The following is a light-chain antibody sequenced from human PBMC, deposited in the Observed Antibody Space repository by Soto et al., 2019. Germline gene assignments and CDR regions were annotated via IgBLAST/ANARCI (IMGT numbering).Light chain of an antibody. J-gene: IGKJ5*01. CDR2: AAS. CDR1: QGISNY. CDR3: QKYNSAPSIT. V-gene: IGKV1-27*01. Sequence: DIQMTQSPSSLSASVGDRVTITCRASQGISNYLAWYQQKPGKVPKLLIYAASTLQSGVPSRFSGSGSGTDFPLTISSLQTEDVATYYCQKYNSAPSITLGQGTRLEIK.